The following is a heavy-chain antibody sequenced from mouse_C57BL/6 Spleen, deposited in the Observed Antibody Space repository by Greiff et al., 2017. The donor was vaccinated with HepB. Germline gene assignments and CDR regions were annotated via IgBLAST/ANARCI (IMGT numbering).Heavy chain of an antibody. D-gene: IGHD2-4*01. CDR2: ISDGGSYT. Sequence: EVQGVESGGGLVKPGGSLKLSCAASGFTFSSYAMSWVRQTPEKRLEWVATISDGGSYTYYPDNVKGRFTISRDNAKNNLYLQMSHLKSEDTAMYYCARDHYDYDVEAYWGQGTLVTVSA. CDR1: GFTFSSYA. V-gene: IGHV5-4*01. J-gene: IGHJ3*01. CDR3: ARDHYDYDVEAY.